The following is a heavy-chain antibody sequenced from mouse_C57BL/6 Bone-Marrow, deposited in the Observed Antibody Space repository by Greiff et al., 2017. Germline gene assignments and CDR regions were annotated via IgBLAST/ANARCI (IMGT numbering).Heavy chain of an antibody. CDR3: TTEYDYDGFDY. CDR1: GFNIKDDY. J-gene: IGHJ2*01. CDR2: IDPENGDT. Sequence: EVQVVESGAELVRPGASVKLSCTASGFNIKDDYMHWVKQRPEQGLEWIGWIDPENGDTEYASKFPGKATITADTSSNTAYLQLSSLPSEDTVVDYCTTEYDYDGFDYWGQGTTLTVSS. V-gene: IGHV14-4*01. D-gene: IGHD2-4*01.